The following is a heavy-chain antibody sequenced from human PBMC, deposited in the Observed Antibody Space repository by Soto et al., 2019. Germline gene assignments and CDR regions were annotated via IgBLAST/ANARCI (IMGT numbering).Heavy chain of an antibody. CDR1: GDSVSSNSAA. CDR2: TYYRSKWYN. Sequence: SQTLSLTCAISGDSVSSNSAAWNWIRQSPSRGLEWLGRTYYRSKWYNDYAVSVKSRITINPDTSKNQFSLQLNSVTPEDTAVYYCAREGPDIVLVPAAPLRAYGTDFSGPATSLTGFS. J-gene: IGHJ6*02. D-gene: IGHD2-2*01. V-gene: IGHV6-1*01. CDR3: AREGPDIVLVPAAPLRAYGTDF.